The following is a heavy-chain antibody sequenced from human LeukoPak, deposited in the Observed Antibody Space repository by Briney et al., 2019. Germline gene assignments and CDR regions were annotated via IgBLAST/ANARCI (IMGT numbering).Heavy chain of an antibody. CDR1: GGSISSSNW. Sequence: SGTLSLTCAVSGGSISSSNWWSWVRQPPGKGLEWVGEIYHSGSTNYNPSLKSRVTISVDTSKNQFSLKLSSVTAADTAVYYCARQNVIAAGFNWFDPWGQGTLVTVSS. CDR3: ARQNVIAAGFNWFDP. V-gene: IGHV4-4*02. D-gene: IGHD6-13*01. CDR2: IYHSGST. J-gene: IGHJ5*02.